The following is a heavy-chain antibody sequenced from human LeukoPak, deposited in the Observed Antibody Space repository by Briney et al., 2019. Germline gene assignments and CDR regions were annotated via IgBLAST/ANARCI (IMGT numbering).Heavy chain of an antibody. CDR1: GGSISIYY. Sequence: SETLSLTCTVSGGSISIYYWSWIRQPPGKGLEWIGYIYYSGSTNYNPSLKSRVTISVDTSKNQFSLKLSSVTAADTAVYYCARYTISLDYWGQGTLVTVSS. CDR2: IYYSGST. CDR3: ARYTISLDY. D-gene: IGHD3-3*01. V-gene: IGHV4-59*01. J-gene: IGHJ4*02.